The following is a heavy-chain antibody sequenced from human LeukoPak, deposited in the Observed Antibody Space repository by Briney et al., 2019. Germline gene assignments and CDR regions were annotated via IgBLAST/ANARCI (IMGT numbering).Heavy chain of an antibody. CDR1: GFTFSSYS. Sequence: PGGSLRLSCAASGFTFSSYSMNWVRQAPGKGLEWVSSISSSSSHIYYADSVKGRFTISRDNAKNSLYLQMNSLRAEDTAVYYCARTGALNWNYYYYYYMDVWGKGTTVTVSS. J-gene: IGHJ6*03. D-gene: IGHD1-1*01. CDR3: ARTGALNWNYYYYYYMDV. V-gene: IGHV3-21*01. CDR2: ISSSSSHI.